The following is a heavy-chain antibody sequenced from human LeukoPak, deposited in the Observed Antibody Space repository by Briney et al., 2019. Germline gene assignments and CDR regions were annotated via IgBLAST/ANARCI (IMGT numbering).Heavy chain of an antibody. CDR1: GGSFSGYY. D-gene: IGHD1-26*01. CDR3: AREILWVHYYMDV. CDR2: INHSGST. J-gene: IGHJ6*03. Sequence: SETLSLTCAVYGGSFSGYYWSWIRQPPGKGLEWIGEINHSGSTNYNPSLKSRVTISVDTSKNQFSLKLSSVTAADTAVYYCAREILWVHYYMDVWGKGTTVTVSS. V-gene: IGHV4-34*01.